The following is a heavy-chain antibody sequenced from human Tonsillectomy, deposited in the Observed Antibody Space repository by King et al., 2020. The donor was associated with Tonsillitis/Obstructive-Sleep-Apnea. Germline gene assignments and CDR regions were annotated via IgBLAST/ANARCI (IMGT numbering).Heavy chain of an antibody. CDR2: ISYDGHT. V-gene: IGHV4-61*08. CDR1: GGSLRSSAYY. CDR3: ASDPRGSPRNTFDI. D-gene: IGHD5-12*01. Sequence: VQLQESGPGLVKPSETLSLTCSVSGGSLRSSAYYWVWIRQPPGKGLEWIGYISYDGHTNYNPSLESRVTISVGPSKNQFSLKLNSMTAADTAVYYCASDPRGSPRNTFDIWGLGKMVTVSS. J-gene: IGHJ3*02.